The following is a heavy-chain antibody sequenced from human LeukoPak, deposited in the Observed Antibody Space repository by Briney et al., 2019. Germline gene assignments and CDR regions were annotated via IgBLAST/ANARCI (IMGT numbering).Heavy chain of an antibody. V-gene: IGHV3-48*03. J-gene: IGHJ4*02. CDR2: ISSSVYTI. CDR3: ATDNHEYNYVPNYLDF. Sequence: SLRLSCAASGFTFSSYEMNWVRQAPGKGLEWLSFISSSVYTIYYALSVKGRFTISRDNTKYSLYLQLNRVGAEAVVFYCGATDNHEYNYVPNYLDFWGQGTLVTVST. CDR1: GFTFSSYE. D-gene: IGHD3-10*02.